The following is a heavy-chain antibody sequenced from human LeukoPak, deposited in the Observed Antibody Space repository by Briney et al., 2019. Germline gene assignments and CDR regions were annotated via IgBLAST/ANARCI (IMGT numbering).Heavy chain of an antibody. CDR3: ARQYDFWSGYRDSYYMDV. CDR2: SYPGDSDT. V-gene: IGHV5-51*01. CDR1: GYSFTSYW. J-gene: IGHJ6*03. Sequence: GASLKISCKGSGYSFTSYWIGWVRQMPGKGLEWMGISYPGDSDTRYSPSFQGQVTISADKSISTAYLQWSSLKASDTAMYYCARQYDFWSGYRDSYYMDVWGKGTTVTVSS. D-gene: IGHD3-3*01.